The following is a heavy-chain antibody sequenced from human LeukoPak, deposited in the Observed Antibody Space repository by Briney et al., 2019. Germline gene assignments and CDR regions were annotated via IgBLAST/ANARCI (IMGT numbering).Heavy chain of an antibody. Sequence: ASVKVSCKASGGTFSSYAISWVRQAPGQGLEWMGRISPIFGTANYAQKFQGRVTITTDESTSTAYMELSSLRSEDTAVYYCARGDYYDSSGYYHYYYYYMDVWGKGTTVTVSS. J-gene: IGHJ6*03. D-gene: IGHD3-22*01. CDR3: ARGDYYDSSGYYHYYYYYMDV. CDR2: ISPIFGTA. V-gene: IGHV1-69*05. CDR1: GGTFSSYA.